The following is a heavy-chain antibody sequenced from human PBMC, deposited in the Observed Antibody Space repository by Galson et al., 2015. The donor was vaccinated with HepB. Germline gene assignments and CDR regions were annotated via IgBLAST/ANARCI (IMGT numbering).Heavy chain of an antibody. CDR3: ARDAWLGPVVTKDHYYYGMDV. V-gene: IGHV1-18*04. CDR2: ISAYNGNT. D-gene: IGHD4-23*01. J-gene: IGHJ6*02. Sequence: SVKVSCKASGYTFTSYGISWVRQAPGQGLEWMGWISAYNGNTNYAQKLQGRVTMTTDTSTSTAYMELRSLRSDDTAVYYCARDAWLGPVVTKDHYYYGMDVWGQGTTVTVSS. CDR1: GYTFTSYG.